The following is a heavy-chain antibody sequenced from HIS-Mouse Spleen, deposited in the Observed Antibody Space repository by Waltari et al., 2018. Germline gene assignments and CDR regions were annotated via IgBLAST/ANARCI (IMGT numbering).Heavy chain of an antibody. CDR2: MNPNSGNK. CDR3: ARVYYDFWSGYYY. D-gene: IGHD3-3*01. CDR1: GYTFTSYD. J-gene: IGHJ4*02. V-gene: IGHV1-8*01. Sequence: QVQLVQSGADVKKPGASVKVSCKASGYTFTSYDINWVRQATGQGLEWMGWMNPNSGNKGYAQKFQGRGTRTRNTSISTAYMELSSLRSEDTAVYYCARVYYDFWSGYYYWGQGTLVTVSS.